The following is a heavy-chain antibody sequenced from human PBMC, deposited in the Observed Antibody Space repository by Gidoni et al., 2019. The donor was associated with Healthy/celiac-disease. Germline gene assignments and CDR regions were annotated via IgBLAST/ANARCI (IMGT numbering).Heavy chain of an antibody. V-gene: IGHV3-21*01. CDR2: ISSSSSYI. CDR1: GFTFSSYS. CDR3: ARGGDSLVGATLFDY. D-gene: IGHD1-26*01. Sequence: EVQLVAYGGGLVKPGGSLRLSCAASGFTFSSYSRNWVGQAPGKGREWVSSISSSSSYIYYADSVKGRFTISRDNAKNSLYLQRNSLRAEDTAVYYCARGGDSLVGATLFDYWGQGTLVTVSS. J-gene: IGHJ4*02.